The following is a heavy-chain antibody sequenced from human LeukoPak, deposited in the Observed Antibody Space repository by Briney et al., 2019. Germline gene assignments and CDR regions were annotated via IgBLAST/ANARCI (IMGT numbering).Heavy chain of an antibody. CDR3: ARFSRYDYYFDY. Sequence: SETLSLTCTVSGGSISSYYWSWIRQPPGKGLELIGYIYYRGSTNYNPSLKSRVTISVDTSKNQFSLKLSSVTAADTAVYYCARFSRYDYYFDYWGQGTLVTVSS. D-gene: IGHD5-12*01. CDR1: GGSISSYY. J-gene: IGHJ4*02. CDR2: IYYRGST. V-gene: IGHV4-59*01.